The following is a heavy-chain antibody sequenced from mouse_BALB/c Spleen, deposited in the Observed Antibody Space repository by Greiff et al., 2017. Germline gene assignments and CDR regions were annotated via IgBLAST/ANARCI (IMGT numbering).Heavy chain of an antibody. CDR1: GFTFSSFG. CDR2: ISSGSSTI. Sequence: EVKLVESGGGLVQPGGSRKLSCAASGFTFSSFGMHWVRQAPEKGLEWVAYISSGSSTIYYADTVKGRFTISRDNPKNTLFLQMTSLRSEDTAMYYCARNGNYVGNAMDYWGQGTSVTVSS. D-gene: IGHD2-1*01. J-gene: IGHJ4*01. V-gene: IGHV5-17*02. CDR3: ARNGNYVGNAMDY.